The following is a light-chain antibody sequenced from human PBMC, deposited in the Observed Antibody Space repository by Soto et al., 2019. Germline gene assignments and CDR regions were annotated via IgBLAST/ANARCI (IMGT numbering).Light chain of an antibody. CDR3: QQYNNWPFT. Sequence: EIVMTQSPATLSVSPGERATLSCRASQSVSSNLAWYQQKPGQAPRLLIYGASTRATGIPARFSGSGSGTDFTLTISSLQSEDFAVYYCQQYNNWPFTFGPGTKVHIK. CDR1: QSVSSN. CDR2: GAS. J-gene: IGKJ3*01. V-gene: IGKV3-15*01.